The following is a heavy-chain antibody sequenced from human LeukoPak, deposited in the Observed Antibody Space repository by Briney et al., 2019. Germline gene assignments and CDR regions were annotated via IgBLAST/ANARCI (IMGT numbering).Heavy chain of an antibody. CDR3: ARGVRVTMVRGAPNWFDP. CDR2: IYHSGST. V-gene: IGHV4-38-2*02. J-gene: IGHJ5*02. Sequence: PSETLSLTCTVSGYSISSGYYWGWIRQPPGKGLEWIGSIYHSGSTYYNPSLKSRVTISVDTSKNQFSLKLSSVTAADTAVYYCARGVRVTMVRGAPNWFDPWGQGTLVTVSS. D-gene: IGHD3-10*01. CDR1: GYSISSGYY.